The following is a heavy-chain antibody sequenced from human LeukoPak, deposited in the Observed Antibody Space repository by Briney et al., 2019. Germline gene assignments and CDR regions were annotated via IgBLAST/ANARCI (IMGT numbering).Heavy chain of an antibody. CDR3: AGAYESSGYYVYAFDI. D-gene: IGHD3-22*01. Sequence: PGRSLRLSCAASAFTFSSYAMHWVRQAPGKGLEWVAVISYDGSKKYYADSVKGRFTISRDNSKNTLYLQMNSLRAEDTAVYYCAGAYESSGYYVYAFDIWGQGTMVTVSS. CDR2: ISYDGSKK. J-gene: IGHJ3*02. V-gene: IGHV3-30*04. CDR1: AFTFSSYA.